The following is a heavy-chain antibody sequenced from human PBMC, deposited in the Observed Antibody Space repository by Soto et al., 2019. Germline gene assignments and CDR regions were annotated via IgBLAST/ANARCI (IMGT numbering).Heavy chain of an antibody. CDR1: GFSFTGYY. V-gene: IGHV1-2*02. CDR3: AKDLTRQLAYWLDP. Sequence: ASVKVSCKASGFSFTGYYIHGLRQAPGQGLEWMGWINAHSGGTEYAQKFQGRVTLTRDTSIATAYLTLTSLTSDDTALYYCAKDLTRQLAYWLDPWGQGTQVTVSS. CDR2: INAHSGGT. J-gene: IGHJ5*02. D-gene: IGHD6-6*01.